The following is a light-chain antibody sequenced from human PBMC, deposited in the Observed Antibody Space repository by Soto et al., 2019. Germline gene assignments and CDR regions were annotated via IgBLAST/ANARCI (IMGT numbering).Light chain of an antibody. V-gene: IGKV3-20*01. CDR2: GAS. CDR3: QQYGSSRT. J-gene: IGKJ1*01. CDR1: QSVSSY. Sequence: EIVLTQSPATLSLSPGARATLSCRASQSVSSYLAWYQQKPGQAPRLLMYGASSRATGIPARFSGSGSGTDFTLTISKLEPEDFAVYYCQQYGSSRTFGQGTKVDIK.